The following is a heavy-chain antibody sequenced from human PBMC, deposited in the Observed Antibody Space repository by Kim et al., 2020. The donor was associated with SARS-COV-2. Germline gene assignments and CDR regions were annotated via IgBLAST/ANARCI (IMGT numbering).Heavy chain of an antibody. Sequence: GESLKISCKGSGYSFTSYWIGWVRQMPGKGLEWMGIIYPGDSDTRYSPSFQGQVTISADKSISTAYLQWSSLKASDTAMYYCARLPSSSGWSTYYYYYGMDVWGQGTTVTVSS. CDR1: GYSFTSYW. CDR2: IYPGDSDT. V-gene: IGHV5-51*01. CDR3: ARLPSSSGWSTYYYYYGMDV. D-gene: IGHD6-19*01. J-gene: IGHJ6*02.